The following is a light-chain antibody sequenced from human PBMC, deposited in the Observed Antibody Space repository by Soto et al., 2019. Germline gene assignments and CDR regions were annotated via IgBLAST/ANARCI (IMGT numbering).Light chain of an antibody. J-gene: IGKJ4*01. CDR3: LQHNTYPPT. CDR2: ATS. CDR1: QDITNL. V-gene: IGKV1-17*01. Sequence: DIQMTQSPPSLSASVGDRVTINCRASQDITNLLGWYQHKPGEAPKRLIYATSTLQSGVPSRFSGSGSGTEFTLTISSLQPEDFATYYCLQHNTYPPTFGGGTQVEIK.